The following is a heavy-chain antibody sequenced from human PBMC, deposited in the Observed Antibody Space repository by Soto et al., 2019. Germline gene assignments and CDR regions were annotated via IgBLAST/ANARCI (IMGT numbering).Heavy chain of an antibody. CDR2: IYSGGST. D-gene: IGHD4-4*01. CDR1: GFTVSSNY. V-gene: IGHV3-53*01. Sequence: GGSLRLSCAASGFTVSSNYMSWVRQAPGKGLEWVSVIYSGGSTYYADSVKGRFTISRDNSKNTLYLQMNSLRAEDTAVYYCAKDLIDYSNSYFDYWGQGTLVTVSS. CDR3: AKDLIDYSNSYFDY. J-gene: IGHJ4*02.